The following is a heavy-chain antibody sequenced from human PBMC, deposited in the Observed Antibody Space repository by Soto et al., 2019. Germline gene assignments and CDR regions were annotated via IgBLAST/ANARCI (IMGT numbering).Heavy chain of an antibody. J-gene: IGHJ4*02. CDR1: GGSISGLTYN. V-gene: IGHV4-39*01. Sequence: QLQLQESGPGLVKPSETLSLTCTVSGGSISGLTYNWGWIRQPPGQGLQWIGSIYYCGSPYYNPSLKGRVTLSVDTTKNQFSLRLTSVTAADTAVYYCARHTMTTVTTFDCWGQGALVTVSS. D-gene: IGHD4-17*01. CDR3: ARHTMTTVTTFDC. CDR2: IYYCGSP.